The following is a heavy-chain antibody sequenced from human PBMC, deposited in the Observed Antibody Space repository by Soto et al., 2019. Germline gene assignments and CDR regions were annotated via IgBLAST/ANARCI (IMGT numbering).Heavy chain of an antibody. Sequence: GAAVKVSCKASGYTFTSYGISWVRQAPGQGLEWMGWISAYNGNTNYAQKLQGRVTMTTDTSTSTAYMELRSLRSDDTAVYYCATSIPYYYRMDVWGQGTTVTVSS. V-gene: IGHV1-18*01. CDR3: ATSIPYYYRMDV. D-gene: IGHD2-21*01. CDR2: ISAYNGNT. J-gene: IGHJ6*02. CDR1: GYTFTSYG.